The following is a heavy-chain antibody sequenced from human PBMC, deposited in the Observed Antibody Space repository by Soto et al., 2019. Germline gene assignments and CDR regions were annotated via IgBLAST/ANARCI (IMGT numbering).Heavy chain of an antibody. J-gene: IGHJ4*02. CDR1: GYTFTSYD. Sequence: ASVKVSCKASGYTFTSYDINWVRQATGQGLEWMGWMNPNSGNTGYAQKFQGRVTMTRNTSISTAYMELNSLRAEDTAVYYCARRMATIPYYFDYWGQGTLVTVSS. D-gene: IGHD5-12*01. CDR3: ARRMATIPYYFDY. CDR2: MNPNSGNT. V-gene: IGHV1-8*01.